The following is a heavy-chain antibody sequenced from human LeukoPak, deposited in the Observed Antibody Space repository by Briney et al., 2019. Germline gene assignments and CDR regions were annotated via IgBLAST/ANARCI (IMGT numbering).Heavy chain of an antibody. J-gene: IGHJ4*02. Sequence: GGSLRLSCAASGFMFSDYFMSWIRQAPGKELEWISYISSNSKYTKYADSVKGRFTISRDNAKKSLYLQMNSLRAEDTAVYYCARTGYYYDSSGPLYYFDYWGQGTLVTVSS. CDR3: ARTGYYYDSSGPLYYFDY. D-gene: IGHD3-22*01. CDR1: GFMFSDYF. CDR2: ISSNSKYT. V-gene: IGHV3-11*03.